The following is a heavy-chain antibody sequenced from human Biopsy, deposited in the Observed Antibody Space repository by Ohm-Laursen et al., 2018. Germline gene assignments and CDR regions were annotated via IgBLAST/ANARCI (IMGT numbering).Heavy chain of an antibody. D-gene: IGHD1-26*01. Sequence: GASVKVSCKASGYIFLRYYIHWVRQAPGKGLEWMGIIAPRGSDATYAQKFQGRLIMTTDTSTATVYMQLGNLTSEDTAVYFCARDRIELEATPTNADYYYFGMDVWGQGTTVTVS. CDR2: IAPRGSDA. CDR3: ARDRIELEATPTNADYYYFGMDV. CDR1: GYIFLRYY. J-gene: IGHJ6*02. V-gene: IGHV1-46*01.